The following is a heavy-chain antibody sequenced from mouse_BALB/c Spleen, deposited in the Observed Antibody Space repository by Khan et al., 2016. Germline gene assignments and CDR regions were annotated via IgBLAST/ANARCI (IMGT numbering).Heavy chain of an antibody. Sequence: EVQLQESGPGLVKPSQSLSLTCTVTGYSITSDYAWNWIRQFPGNKLEWMGYISYSGSTSYNPSLKSRISITRDTSKHQFFLQLNSVTTEDTATYYGARAPPRWYFDVWGAGTTVTVSS. CDR1: GYSITSDYA. V-gene: IGHV3-2*02. CDR2: ISYSGST. J-gene: IGHJ1*01. CDR3: ARAPPRWYFDV.